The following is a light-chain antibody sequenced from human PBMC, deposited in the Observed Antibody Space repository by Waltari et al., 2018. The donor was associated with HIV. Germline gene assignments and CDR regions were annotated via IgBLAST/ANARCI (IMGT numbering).Light chain of an antibody. J-gene: IGKJ1*01. V-gene: IGKV1-39*01. CDR2: GAS. Sequence: DIQLTQFPSSLSASVGDRVIMTCRASQKISTYLNWYQQKPGKSPQLVISGASTLQSGVSSRFGGSGSGTDFALTITDLRPDDFATYFCQQSYSAPRTFGQGTTV. CDR1: QKISTY. CDR3: QQSYSAPRT.